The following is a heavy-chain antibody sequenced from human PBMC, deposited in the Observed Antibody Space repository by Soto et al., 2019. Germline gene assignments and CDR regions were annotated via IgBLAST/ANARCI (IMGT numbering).Heavy chain of an antibody. CDR1: GFTFSSYG. Sequence: GGSLRLSCAASGFTFSSYGMHWVRQAPGRGLEWVAVIWYDGSNKYYADSVKGRFTISRDNSKNTLYLQMNSLRAEDTAVYYCARDHIVVVPAATPGPYYYYGMDVWGQGTTVTVSS. V-gene: IGHV3-33*01. CDR2: IWYDGSNK. D-gene: IGHD2-2*01. J-gene: IGHJ6*02. CDR3: ARDHIVVVPAATPGPYYYYGMDV.